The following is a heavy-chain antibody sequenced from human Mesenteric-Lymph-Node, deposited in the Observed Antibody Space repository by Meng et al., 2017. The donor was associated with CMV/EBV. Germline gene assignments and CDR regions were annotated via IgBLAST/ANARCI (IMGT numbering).Heavy chain of an antibody. D-gene: IGHD1-26*01. J-gene: IGHJ6*02. CDR1: GFTFSDFY. CDR3: ARVIVGATLGLIYYGMDV. Sequence: GGSLRLSCAASGFTFSDFYMSWIRQAPGKGLEWVSYITSIGSSIYYADSVKGRFTVSRDNAKNSLYLQMNSLRGEDTAVYYCARVIVGATLGLIYYGMDVWGQGTTVTVSS. CDR2: ITSIGSSI. V-gene: IGHV3-11*04.